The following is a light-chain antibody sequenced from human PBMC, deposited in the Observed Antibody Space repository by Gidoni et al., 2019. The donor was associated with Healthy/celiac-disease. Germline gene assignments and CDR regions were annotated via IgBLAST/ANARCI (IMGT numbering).Light chain of an antibody. Sequence: QSVLTQPPSASRTPGQRVTISCSGSSPNIGSNTVNWYQQLPGTAPKLLIYSNNQRPSGVPDRFSGSKSGTSASLAISGLQSEDEADYYCAAWDDSLNVVVFGGGTKLTVL. CDR2: SNN. CDR3: AAWDDSLNVVV. CDR1: SPNIGSNT. V-gene: IGLV1-44*01. J-gene: IGLJ2*01.